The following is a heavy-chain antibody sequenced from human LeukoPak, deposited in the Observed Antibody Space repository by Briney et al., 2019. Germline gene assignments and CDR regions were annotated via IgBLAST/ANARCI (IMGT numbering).Heavy chain of an antibody. CDR2: IYYSGST. D-gene: IGHD6-13*01. CDR3: AREVYSTYYFDY. V-gene: IGHV4-59*01. CDR1: GGSISSYY. Sequence: PSETLSLTCIVSGGSISSYYWSWIRQPAGKGLEWIGYIYYSGSTNYNPSLKSRVTISVDTSKNQFSLKLSSVTAADTAVYYCAREVYSTYYFDYWGQGTLVTVSS. J-gene: IGHJ4*02.